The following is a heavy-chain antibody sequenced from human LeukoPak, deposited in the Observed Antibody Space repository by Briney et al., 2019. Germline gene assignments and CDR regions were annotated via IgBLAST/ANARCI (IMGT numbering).Heavy chain of an antibody. CDR3: ARCGIAVVLDP. CDR1: GGSISSSSSY. J-gene: IGHJ5*02. Sequence: SETLSLTCTVSGGSISSSSSYWGWIRQPPGKGLEWIGSIYYSGSTYYNPSLKSRVTISVDTSKNQFSLKLSSVTAADTAVYYCARCGIAVVLDPWGQGTLVTVSS. V-gene: IGHV4-39*07. CDR2: IYYSGST. D-gene: IGHD6-19*01.